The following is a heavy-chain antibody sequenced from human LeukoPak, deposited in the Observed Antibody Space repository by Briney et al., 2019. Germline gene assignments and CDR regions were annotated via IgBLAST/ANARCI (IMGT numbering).Heavy chain of an antibody. CDR3: ARGFDTYYDILTGEFDY. CDR1: GFTFSSYW. J-gene: IGHJ4*02. D-gene: IGHD3-9*01. V-gene: IGHV3-7*01. CDR2: IKQDGSEK. Sequence: PGGPLRLSCAASGFTFSSYWMSWVRQAPGKGVEWVANIKQDGSEKYYVDSVKGRFTISRDNAKNSLYLQMNSLRAEDTAVYYCARGFDTYYDILTGEFDYWGQGTLVTVSS.